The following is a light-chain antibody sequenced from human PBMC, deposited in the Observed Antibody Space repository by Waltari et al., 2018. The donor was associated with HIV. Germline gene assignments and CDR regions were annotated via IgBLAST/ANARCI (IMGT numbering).Light chain of an antibody. CDR2: GVS. J-gene: IGKJ3*01. CDR1: QSINVW. V-gene: IGKV1-5*03. Sequence: DIQVTQSPSTLSASLRDRVTITCRASQSINVWLAWYQQKPGKAPKRLMYGVSNLETGVPSRFSGSGSGTEFTLTIGSLQPDDFATYYCQQYDSYPFTFGPGTKVDIK. CDR3: QQYDSYPFT.